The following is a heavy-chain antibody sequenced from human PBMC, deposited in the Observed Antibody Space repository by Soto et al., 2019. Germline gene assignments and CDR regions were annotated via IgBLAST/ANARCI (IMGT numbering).Heavy chain of an antibody. V-gene: IGHV3-74*01. CDR3: ARLLAVAGTNY. CDR1: GFTFSSYW. Sequence: GGSLRLSCAASGFTFSSYWMHWVRQAPGKGLVWVARINSDGSSRSYADSVRDRFIISRDNAKNTLYLQMNSLRVEDTAVYYCARLLAVAGTNYWGQGTLVTVSS. CDR2: INSDGSSR. J-gene: IGHJ4*02. D-gene: IGHD6-19*01.